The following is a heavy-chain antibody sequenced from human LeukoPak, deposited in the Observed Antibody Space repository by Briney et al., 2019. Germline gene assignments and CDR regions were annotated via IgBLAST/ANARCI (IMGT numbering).Heavy chain of an antibody. V-gene: IGHV1-2*02. CDR2: IKADSGGT. D-gene: IGHD3-22*01. CDR1: GYTLTGYY. CDR3: ATSGYPYNAFDI. Sequence: ASVKVSCKGSGYTLTGYYMHWVRQAPGQGLEGMGWIKADSGGTNYAERFQGRVTMTRDTSISTAYMDLSRLRSDDTAVYHCATSGYPYNAFDIWGQGTMVTVSS. J-gene: IGHJ3*02.